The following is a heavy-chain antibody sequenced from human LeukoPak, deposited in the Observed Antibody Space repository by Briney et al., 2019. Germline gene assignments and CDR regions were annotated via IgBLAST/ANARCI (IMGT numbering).Heavy chain of an antibody. Sequence: PGGSLRLSCTASGFTFGDHALTWVRQAPGKGLEWVAVIWSDGTNKYYGDSVKGRFTISRDDSEKTVYLQMDSLRPEDTGVYYCAKDAQRGFDYSNSLQYWGQGTPVTVST. V-gene: IGHV3-33*03. CDR1: GFTFGDHA. J-gene: IGHJ4*02. CDR3: AKDAQRGFDYSNSLQY. D-gene: IGHD4-11*01. CDR2: IWSDGTNK.